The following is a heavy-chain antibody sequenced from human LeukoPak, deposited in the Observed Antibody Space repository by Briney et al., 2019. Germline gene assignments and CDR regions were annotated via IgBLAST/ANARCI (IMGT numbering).Heavy chain of an antibody. Sequence: ASVKVSCKASGYTFTSYGISWVRQAPGQGLEWMGWISAYNGNTNYAQKLQGRVTMTTDTSTSTAYMELRSLRSDDTAVYYCARVRGCIWGPYCYYYYMDVWGKGTTVTVSS. V-gene: IGHV1-18*01. CDR1: GYTFTSYG. CDR2: ISAYNGNT. J-gene: IGHJ6*03. D-gene: IGHD2-21*01. CDR3: ARVRGCIWGPYCYYYYMDV.